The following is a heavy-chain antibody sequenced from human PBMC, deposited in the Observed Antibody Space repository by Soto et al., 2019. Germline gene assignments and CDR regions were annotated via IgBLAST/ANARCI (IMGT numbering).Heavy chain of an antibody. D-gene: IGHD2-2*01. CDR2: IIPMFGTA. V-gene: IGHV1-69*12. Sequence: QVQLVQSGAEVKKPGSSVKVSCKASGGTFSTYTINWVRQAPGQGLEWMGGIIPMFGTANYAQKFQGRVTIHADESTSPAYMEPSSLRSEDTAVYYCARRYCISTSCHYYGMDVWGQGTTVTVSS. CDR3: ARRYCISTSCHYYGMDV. CDR1: GGTFSTYT. J-gene: IGHJ6*02.